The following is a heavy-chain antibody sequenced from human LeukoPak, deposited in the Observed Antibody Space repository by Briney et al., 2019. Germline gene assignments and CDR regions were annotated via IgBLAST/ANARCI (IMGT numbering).Heavy chain of an antibody. Sequence: GGSLRLSCAASGFTFRNNGMTWVRQAPGKGLEWVAHIKEDGSAQNYIDSVKGRFTISRDNAKNSLFLQMNSVRAEDTAIYYCARDLGWFHFDSWGQGTLVTVSS. D-gene: IGHD2-15*01. CDR2: IKEDGSAQ. CDR1: GFTFRNNG. CDR3: ARDLGWFHFDS. J-gene: IGHJ4*02. V-gene: IGHV3-7*01.